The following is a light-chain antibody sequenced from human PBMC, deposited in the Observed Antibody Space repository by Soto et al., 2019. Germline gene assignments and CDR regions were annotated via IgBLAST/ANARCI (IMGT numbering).Light chain of an antibody. CDR3: SSYATSGTNVI. J-gene: IGLJ2*01. Sequence: QSVLTQPACVSGSPGQSITISCTGTNSDVGAYPYVSWYQQHPGNAPKLLIYEVADRPSGVSDRFSGSKSGNTASLTISALQAEDEAVYYCSSYATSGTNVIFGGGTKLTVL. V-gene: IGLV2-14*03. CDR1: NSDVGAYPY. CDR2: EVA.